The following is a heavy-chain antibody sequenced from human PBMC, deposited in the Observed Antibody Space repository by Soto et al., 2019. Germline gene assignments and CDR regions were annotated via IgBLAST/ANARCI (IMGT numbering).Heavy chain of an antibody. D-gene: IGHD3-9*01. Sequence: QVQLVQSGAEVKKPGASVKVSCKASGYTFTSYDINWVRQATGQGLEWMGWMNPNSGNTGYAQKFQGRVTMTRNTSRSADDVGLSSRGSEDTAVYYCAREGVQLRYFDWCSAGYYGMDVWGQGTTVTVSS. CDR2: MNPNSGNT. CDR3: AREGVQLRYFDWCSAGYYGMDV. CDR1: GYTFTSYD. J-gene: IGHJ6*02. V-gene: IGHV1-8*01.